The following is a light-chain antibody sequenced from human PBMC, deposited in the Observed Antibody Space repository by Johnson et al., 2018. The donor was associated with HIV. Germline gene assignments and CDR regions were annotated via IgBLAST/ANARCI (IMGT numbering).Light chain of an antibody. J-gene: IGLJ1*01. Sequence: SVLTQPPSVYAAPGQKVTISCSGSSSNIGNNYVSWYQQLPGTAPKLLIFDNNKRPSGIPDRFSASKSGTSATLGITGLQTGDEADYYCGTWDSSLSAYVFGTGTKVTVL. CDR3: GTWDSSLSAYV. V-gene: IGLV1-51*01. CDR2: DNN. CDR1: SSNIGNNY.